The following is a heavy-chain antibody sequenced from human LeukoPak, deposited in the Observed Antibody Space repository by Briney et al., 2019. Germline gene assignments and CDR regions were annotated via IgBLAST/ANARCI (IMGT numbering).Heavy chain of an antibody. CDR3: ARVAALFDY. CDR2: ISAYNGNT. CDR1: GYSFTSYG. J-gene: IGHJ4*02. V-gene: IGHV1-18*01. Sequence: ASVNVSCKASGYSFTSYGISWVRQAPGQGLEWMGWISAYNGNTNYAQKRQGRVTITTDTSTSTAYMELRSLRSDDTAVYYCARVAALFDYWGQGTLVTVSS. D-gene: IGHD6-6*01.